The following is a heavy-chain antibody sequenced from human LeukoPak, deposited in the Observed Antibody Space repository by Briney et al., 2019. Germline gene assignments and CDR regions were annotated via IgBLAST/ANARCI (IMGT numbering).Heavy chain of an antibody. Sequence: PGGSLGLSCAASGFTFSSYWMHWVRQAPGKGLVWVSRLSPDGGTTDYSDSVRGRFTISRDNAKDTLYLQMNSLRADDTAVYYCATAGQWRFDSWGLGTLVTVSS. CDR2: LSPDGGTT. V-gene: IGHV3-74*01. D-gene: IGHD6-19*01. CDR3: ATAGQWRFDS. J-gene: IGHJ4*02. CDR1: GFTFSSYW.